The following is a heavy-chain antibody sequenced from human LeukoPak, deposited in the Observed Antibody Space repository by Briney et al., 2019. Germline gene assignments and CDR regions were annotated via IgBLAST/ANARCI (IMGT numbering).Heavy chain of an antibody. CDR1: GGSISSGGYS. J-gene: IGHJ6*02. CDR3: ARMVVVVPAAMESNYYYYGMDV. V-gene: IGHV4-61*08. Sequence: SETLSLTCAVSGGSISSGGYSRSWIRQPPGKGLEWIGYIYYSGSTNYNPSLKSRVTISVDTSKNQFSLKLSSVTAADTAVYYCARMVVVVPAAMESNYYYYGMDVWGQGTTVTVSS. CDR2: IYYSGST. D-gene: IGHD2-2*01.